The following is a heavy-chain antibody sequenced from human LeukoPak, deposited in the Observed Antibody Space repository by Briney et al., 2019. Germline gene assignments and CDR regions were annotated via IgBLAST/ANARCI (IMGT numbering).Heavy chain of an antibody. CDR3: AKDPINWGSIYFDC. J-gene: IGHJ4*02. CDR2: IKQDGSEK. Sequence: GGSLRLSCAASGFTFSSYWMSWVRQAPGKGLEWVANIKQDGSEKYYVDSVKGQFTISRDNAKNILYLQMNSLTAEDTAVYWCAKDPINWGSIYFDCWGQGTLVTASS. D-gene: IGHD7-27*01. V-gene: IGHV3-7*03. CDR1: GFTFSSYW.